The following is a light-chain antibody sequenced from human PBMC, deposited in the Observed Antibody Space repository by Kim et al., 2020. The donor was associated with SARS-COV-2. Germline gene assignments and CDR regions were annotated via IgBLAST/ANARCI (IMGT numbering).Light chain of an antibody. J-gene: IGKJ4*01. Sequence: VSPGERVTLSCRASQSVSGYLAWYQQKPGQAPRLLIYGASNRTTGVPARFSGSGSGTDFTLTISSLQPEDCAIYYCQQHMNWPPYSFGGGTKVEI. CDR3: QQHMNWPPYS. V-gene: IGKV3-15*01. CDR1: QSVSGY. CDR2: GAS.